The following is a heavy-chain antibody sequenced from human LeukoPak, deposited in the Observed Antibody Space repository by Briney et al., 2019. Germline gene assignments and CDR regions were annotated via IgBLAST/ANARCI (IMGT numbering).Heavy chain of an antibody. V-gene: IGHV4-59*08. CDR1: GGSISSYY. D-gene: IGHD2-21*02. CDR2: IYYSGST. Sequence: PSETLSLTCTVPGGSISSYYWSWIRQPPGKGLEWIGYIYYSGSTNYNPSLKSRVTISVDTSKNQFSLKLSSVTAADTAVYYCARNKVTSNWFDPWGQGTLVTVSS. J-gene: IGHJ5*02. CDR3: ARNKVTSNWFDP.